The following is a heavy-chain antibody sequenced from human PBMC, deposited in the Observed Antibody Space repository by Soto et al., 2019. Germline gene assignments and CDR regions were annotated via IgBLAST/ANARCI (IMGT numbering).Heavy chain of an antibody. V-gene: IGHV3-11*01. Sequence: QVQLVESGGGLVKPGGSLRLSCAASGFTFSDYYMSWIRQAPGKGLEWVSYISSSGSTIYYADSVKGRFTIPRDNAKNSLYLQKNSLRAEETAVYYCASPAVTPHSGMDVWGQGTTVTVSS. J-gene: IGHJ6*02. CDR2: ISSSGSTI. CDR3: ASPAVTPHSGMDV. CDR1: GFTFSDYY. D-gene: IGHD4-17*01.